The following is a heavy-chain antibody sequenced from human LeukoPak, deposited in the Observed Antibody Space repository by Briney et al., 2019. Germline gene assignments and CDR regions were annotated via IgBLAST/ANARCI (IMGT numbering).Heavy chain of an antibody. V-gene: IGHV1-69*13. CDR2: IIPIFGTA. CDR3: ARVSIIAAAGTGEDY. Sequence: SVKVSCKASGGTFSSYAISWVRQAPGQGLEWMGGIIPIFGTANYAQKFQGRVTITADESTSTAYMELSSLRSEDTAVYYCARVSIIAAAGTGEDYWGQGTLVTVAS. J-gene: IGHJ4*02. D-gene: IGHD6-13*01. CDR1: GGTFSSYA.